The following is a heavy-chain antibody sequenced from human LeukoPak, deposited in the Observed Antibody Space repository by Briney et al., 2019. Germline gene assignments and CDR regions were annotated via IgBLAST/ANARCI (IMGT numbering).Heavy chain of an antibody. Sequence: PSETLSLTCTVSGGSVSSGSYYWSWIRQPPGKGLEWIGYIYYSGSTNYNPSLKSRVTISVDTSKNQFSLKLSSVTAADTAVYYCARASGGGDNWFDPWGQGTLVTVSS. D-gene: IGHD3-16*01. J-gene: IGHJ5*02. V-gene: IGHV4-61*01. CDR1: GGSVSSGSYY. CDR2: IYYSGST. CDR3: ARASGGGDNWFDP.